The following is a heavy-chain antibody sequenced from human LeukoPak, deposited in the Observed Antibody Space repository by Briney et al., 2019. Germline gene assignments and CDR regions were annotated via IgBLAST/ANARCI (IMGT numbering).Heavy chain of an antibody. CDR1: GGSISSSSYY. CDR3: ARSHQNWFDP. J-gene: IGHJ5*02. CDR2: IYYSGST. V-gene: IGHV4-39*07. Sequence: PSETLSLTCTVSGGSISSSSYYWGWIRQPPGKGLEWIGSIYYSGSTYYNPSLKSRVTISVDTSKNQFSLKLSSVTAADTAVYYCARSHQNWFDPWGQGTLVTVSS.